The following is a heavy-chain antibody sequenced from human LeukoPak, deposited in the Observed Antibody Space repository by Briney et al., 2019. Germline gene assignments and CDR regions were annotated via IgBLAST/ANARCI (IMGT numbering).Heavy chain of an antibody. CDR1: VFIFSNYW. J-gene: IGHJ4*02. CDR3: AMVRGGYYFDY. V-gene: IGHV3-74*01. Sequence: GGSLRLSCASCVFIFSNYWMHWVRQAAAKGLPWVSRINSDEASTNYAASVKGRFTISRDNSKNTLYLQMNSLRAEDTAVYYCAMVRGGYYFDYWGQGTLVTVSS. CDR2: INSDEAST. D-gene: IGHD3-10*01.